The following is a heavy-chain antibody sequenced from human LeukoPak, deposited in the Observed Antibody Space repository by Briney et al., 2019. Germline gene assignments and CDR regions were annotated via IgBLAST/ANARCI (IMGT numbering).Heavy chain of an antibody. CDR2: ISSSSNYI. CDR3: ARDQTTVTTSNFDY. CDR1: GFTFSSYS. Sequence: GGSLRLSCAASGFTFSSYSMNWVRQAPGKGLEWVSSISSSSNYIYYADSVKGRFTISRDNAKNSLYLQMNSLRAEDTAVYYCARDQTTVTTSNFDYWGQGTLVTVSS. V-gene: IGHV3-21*01. J-gene: IGHJ4*02. D-gene: IGHD4-17*01.